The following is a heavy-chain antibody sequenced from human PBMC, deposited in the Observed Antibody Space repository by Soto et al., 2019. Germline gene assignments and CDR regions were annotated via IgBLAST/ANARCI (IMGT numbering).Heavy chain of an antibody. D-gene: IGHD3-22*01. CDR2: IIPIFGTA. CDR1: GGTFSSYA. CDR3: ARDRWAYYYDSSGSARAFDI. V-gene: IGHV1-69*05. Sequence: ASVEVSCKASGGTFSSYAISWVRQAPGQGLEWMGGIIPIFGTANYAQKFQGRVTITTDESTSTAYMELSSLRSEDTAVYYCARDRWAYYYDSSGSARAFDIWGQGTMVTVSS. J-gene: IGHJ3*02.